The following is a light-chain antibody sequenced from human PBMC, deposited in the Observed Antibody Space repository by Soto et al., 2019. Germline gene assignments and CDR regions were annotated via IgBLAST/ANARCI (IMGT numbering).Light chain of an antibody. J-gene: IGKJ2*01. V-gene: IGKV3-20*01. CDR1: QRVYSNN. CDR2: GAS. Sequence: EIVLTQSPGTLSLSPGERATLSCRPSQRVYSNNLAWYQQKPGQAPKLLIYGASSRATGIPDRFSGSGSGTDFTLTISRLEPEDFAVYFCQQYGSSLRTFGQGTNLEIK. CDR3: QQYGSSLRT.